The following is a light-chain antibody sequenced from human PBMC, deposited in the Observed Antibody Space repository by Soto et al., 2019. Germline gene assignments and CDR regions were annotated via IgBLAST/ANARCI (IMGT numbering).Light chain of an antibody. J-gene: IGKJ1*01. V-gene: IGKV3-15*01. CDR2: GAS. Sequence: EIVMTQSPATLSVSRGERATLSCRASQSVNINLAWYQQKPGQAPRLLIYGASTRATGIPASFSGSGSGTEFTLTISSLESEDFAGYYCQKYHNWTRTFGQGTRVDIK. CDR1: QSVNIN. CDR3: QKYHNWTRT.